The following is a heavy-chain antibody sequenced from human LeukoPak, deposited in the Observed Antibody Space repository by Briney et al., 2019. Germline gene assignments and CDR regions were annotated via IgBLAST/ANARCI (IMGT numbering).Heavy chain of an antibody. D-gene: IGHD5-24*01. CDR3: AKDRVEMATTPDY. CDR1: GFTFSSYS. V-gene: IGHV3-48*01. CDR2: ISSSSSTI. J-gene: IGHJ4*02. Sequence: PGGSLRLSCAASGFTFSSYSMNWVRQAPGKGLEWVSYISSSSSTIYYADSVKGRFTISRDNSKNTLYLQMNSLRAEDTAVYYCAKDRVEMATTPDYWGQGTLVTVSS.